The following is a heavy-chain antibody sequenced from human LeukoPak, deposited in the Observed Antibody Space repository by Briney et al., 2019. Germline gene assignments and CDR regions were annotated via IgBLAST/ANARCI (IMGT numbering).Heavy chain of an antibody. D-gene: IGHD2-2*01. J-gene: IGHJ4*02. Sequence: GGSLRLSCAASGFTFSSYAMPWVRQAPGKGLEWVAVISYDGSNKYYADSVKGRFTISRDDSKNTLYLQMNSPRAEDTAVYYCARGPAAAKDYWGQGTLVTVSS. CDR3: ARGPAAAKDY. V-gene: IGHV3-30-3*01. CDR2: ISYDGSNK. CDR1: GFTFSSYA.